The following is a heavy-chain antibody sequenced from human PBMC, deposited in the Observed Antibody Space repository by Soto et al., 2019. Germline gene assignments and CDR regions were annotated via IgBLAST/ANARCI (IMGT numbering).Heavy chain of an antibody. CDR2: IYYSGST. D-gene: IGHD3-22*01. Sequence: SETLSLTCTVSGGSISSGDYYWSWIRQPPGKGLEWIGYIYYSGSTNYNPSLKSRVTISVDTSKNQFSLKLSSVTAADTAVYYCARANYYDSSGYMGVIRYWGQGTLVTV. CDR3: ARANYYDSSGYMGVIRY. J-gene: IGHJ4*02. V-gene: IGHV4-61*08. CDR1: GGSISSGDYY.